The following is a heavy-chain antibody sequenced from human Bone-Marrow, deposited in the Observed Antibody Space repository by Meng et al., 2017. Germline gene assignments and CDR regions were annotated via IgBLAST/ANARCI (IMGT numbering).Heavy chain of an antibody. CDR1: GYTFTGYY. D-gene: IGHD3-10*01. CDR2: INPNSGGT. Sequence: ASVKVSCKASGYTFTGYYMHWVRQAPGQGLEWMGRINPNSGGTNYAQKFQGRVTMTRDTSISTAYMELSRLRSDDTAVYYCRRGVQGVKTFDYWGQGTLVTVSS. CDR3: RRGVQGVKTFDY. V-gene: IGHV1-2*06. J-gene: IGHJ4*02.